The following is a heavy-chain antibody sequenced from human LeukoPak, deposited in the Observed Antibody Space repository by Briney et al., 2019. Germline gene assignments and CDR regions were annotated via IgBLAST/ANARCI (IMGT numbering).Heavy chain of an antibody. CDR2: IYHSGSS. D-gene: IGHD3-3*01. Sequence: SETLSLTCVVSGYSITKGYYWGWIQQRPGKGLEWIVSIYHSGSSFYNPSLNSRVTVSRDTSKNQFSLRVSSVTATDTAVYYCAGTIFAVLTGPFDYRREGMQVTVSS. V-gene: IGHV4-38-2*01. CDR3: AGTIFAVLTGPFDY. J-gene: IGHJ4*02. CDR1: GYSITKGYY.